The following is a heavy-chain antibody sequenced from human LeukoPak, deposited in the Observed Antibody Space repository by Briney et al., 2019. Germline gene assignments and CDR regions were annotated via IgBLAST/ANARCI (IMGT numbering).Heavy chain of an antibody. CDR3: AREGRPSGSLGYYYGMDV. CDR2: ISYGGSNK. D-gene: IGHD3-10*01. Sequence: GGSLRLSCAASGFTFSSYAMHWVRQAPGKGLEWVAVISYGGSNKYYADSVKGRFTISRDNSKNTLYLQMNSLRAEDTAVYYCAREGRPSGSLGYYYGMDVWGQGTTVTVSS. CDR1: GFTFSSYA. V-gene: IGHV3-30-3*01. J-gene: IGHJ6*02.